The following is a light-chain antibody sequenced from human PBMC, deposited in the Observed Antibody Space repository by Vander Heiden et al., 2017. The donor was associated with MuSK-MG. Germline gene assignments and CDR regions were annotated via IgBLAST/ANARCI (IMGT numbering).Light chain of an antibody. Sequence: GDRVTITCRASQSISSWLAWYQQKPGKASKLLIYDASSLESGVPSRFSGSGSGIEFTLTISSLQPDDFATYYCQQYNSYSWTFGQGTKVEIK. V-gene: IGKV1-5*01. CDR3: QQYNSYSWT. CDR2: DAS. J-gene: IGKJ1*01. CDR1: QSISSW.